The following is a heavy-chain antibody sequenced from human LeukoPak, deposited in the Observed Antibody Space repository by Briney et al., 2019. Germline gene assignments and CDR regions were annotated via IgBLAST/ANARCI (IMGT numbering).Heavy chain of an antibody. CDR2: INHSGST. CDR1: GGSFSGYY. CDR3: ARGTVPDP. V-gene: IGHV4-34*01. Sequence: KPSETLSLTCAVYGGSFSGYYWSWIRQPPGKGLEWIGEINHSGSTNYNPSLKSRVTISVDTSKNQFSLKLSSVTAADTAVYYCARGTVPDPWGQGTLVTVSS. J-gene: IGHJ5*02.